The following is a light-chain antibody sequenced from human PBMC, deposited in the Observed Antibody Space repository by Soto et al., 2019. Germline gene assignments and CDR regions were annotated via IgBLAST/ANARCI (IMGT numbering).Light chain of an antibody. Sequence: QSALTQPPSASGTPGQRVTISCSGSSSNIGSKTVNWYQQLPGTAPKLLVYSTNQRPSGVPDRFSGSKSGTSASLAISGLQSQDEADYYCASWDDSLNGFYVFGIGTKLTVL. CDR1: SSNIGSKT. CDR2: STN. CDR3: ASWDDSLNGFYV. J-gene: IGLJ1*01. V-gene: IGLV1-44*01.